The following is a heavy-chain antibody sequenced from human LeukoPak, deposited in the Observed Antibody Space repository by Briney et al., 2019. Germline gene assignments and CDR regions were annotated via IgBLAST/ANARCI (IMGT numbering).Heavy chain of an antibody. CDR2: IIPIFGTA. J-gene: IGHJ6*03. CDR1: RGTFSSYA. V-gene: IGHV1-69*05. CDR3: ARGREQDIVATMPYYYYMDV. Sequence: SVKVSCKASRGTFSSYAISWVRQAPGHGLEWMGRIIPIFGTANYAQKCQGRVTITTDESTSTAYMELSSLRSEDTAVYYCARGREQDIVATMPYYYYMDVWGKGTTVTVSS. D-gene: IGHD5-12*01.